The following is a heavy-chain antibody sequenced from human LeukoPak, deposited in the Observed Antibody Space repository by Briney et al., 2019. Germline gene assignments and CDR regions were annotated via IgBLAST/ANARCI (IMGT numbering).Heavy chain of an antibody. J-gene: IGHJ5*02. CDR1: GVSFSGYY. V-gene: IGHV4-34*01. Sequence: PSETLSLTCAVYGVSFSGYYWSWIRQPPGKGLEWIGEINHSGSTNYNPFLKSRVTISVDTSKNQFSLKLSSVTAADTSVYYCATLNGGSYNWFDPWGQGTLVTVSS. D-gene: IGHD1-26*01. CDR2: INHSGST. CDR3: ATLNGGSYNWFDP.